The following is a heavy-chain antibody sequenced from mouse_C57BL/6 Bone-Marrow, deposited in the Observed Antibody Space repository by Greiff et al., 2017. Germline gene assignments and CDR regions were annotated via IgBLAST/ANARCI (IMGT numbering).Heavy chain of an antibody. CDR1: GFNIKDDY. CDR2: IDPENGDT. V-gene: IGHV14-4*01. J-gene: IGHJ2*01. Sequence: EVNVVESGAELVRPGASVKLSCTASGFNIKDDYMHWVKQRPEQGLEWIGWIDPENGDTEYASKFQGKATITADTSSNTAYLQLSSLTSEDTAVYYCTREGLWSYYFDYWGQGTTLTVSS. CDR3: TREGLWSYYFDY. D-gene: IGHD1-1*02.